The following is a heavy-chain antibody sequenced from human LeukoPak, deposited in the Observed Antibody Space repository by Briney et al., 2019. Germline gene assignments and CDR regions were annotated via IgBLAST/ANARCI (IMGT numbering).Heavy chain of an antibody. V-gene: IGHV3-21*01. D-gene: IGHD6-6*01. CDR3: ARSEHSSSSFDY. J-gene: IGHJ4*02. Sequence: GGSLRLSCAASGFTLSSYSMNWVRQAPGKGLEWVSYMSSSSTHIYYADSVKGRFTISRDNARNSLYLQMNSLRAEDTAIYYCARSEHSSSSFDYWGQGTLVTVSS. CDR1: GFTLSSYS. CDR2: MSSSSTHI.